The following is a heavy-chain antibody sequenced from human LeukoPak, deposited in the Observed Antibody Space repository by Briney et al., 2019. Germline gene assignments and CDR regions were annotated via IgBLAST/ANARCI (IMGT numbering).Heavy chain of an antibody. J-gene: IGHJ4*02. CDR3: ARDRGYSYGYLGY. D-gene: IGHD5-18*01. Sequence: GGSLRLSRAASGFTFSSYAMHWVRQAPGKGLEWVAVISYDGNNKYYADSVKGRFTISRDNSKNTLYLQMNSLRAGDTAVYYCARDRGYSYGYLGYWGQGTLVTVSS. CDR2: ISYDGNNK. CDR1: GFTFSSYA. V-gene: IGHV3-30-3*01.